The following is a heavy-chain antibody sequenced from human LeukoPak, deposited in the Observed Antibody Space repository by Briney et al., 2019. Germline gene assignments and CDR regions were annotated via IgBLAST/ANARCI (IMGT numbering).Heavy chain of an antibody. V-gene: IGHV1-46*01. CDR3: ARGGVGATTYVWFDP. CDR1: GYTFTSYY. Sequence: ASVKVSCKASGYTFTSYYIHWVRQAPGQGLECMGIINPSGGSTSYAQKFQGRVTMTRDISTSTVYMELSSLRSEDTAVYYCARGGVGATTYVWFDPWGQGTLVTVSS. CDR2: INPSGGST. D-gene: IGHD1-26*01. J-gene: IGHJ5*02.